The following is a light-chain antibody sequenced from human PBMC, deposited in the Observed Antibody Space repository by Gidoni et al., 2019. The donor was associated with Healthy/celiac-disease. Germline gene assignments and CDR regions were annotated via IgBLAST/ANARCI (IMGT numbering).Light chain of an antibody. J-gene: IGKJ1*01. CDR1: RRVSSSY. CDR2: GAS. V-gene: IGKV3-20*01. Sequence: ETVLTQSPGTLSFSPGERDTLSCRASRRVSSSYLAWYQQKPGQAPRLLIYGASSRATGIPDRFSGSGSGTDFTLTISRLEPEDFAVYYCQQYGSSLVWTFGQGTKVEIK. CDR3: QQYGSSLVWT.